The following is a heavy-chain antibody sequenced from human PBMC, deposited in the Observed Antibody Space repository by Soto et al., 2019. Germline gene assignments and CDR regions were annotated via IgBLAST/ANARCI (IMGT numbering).Heavy chain of an antibody. V-gene: IGHV3-30-3*01. CDR1: GFTFSSYA. J-gene: IGHJ4*02. Sequence: PGGSLRLSCAASGFTFSSYAMHWVRQAPGKGLEWVAVISYDGSNKYYADSVKGRFTISRDNSKNTLYLQMNSLRAEDTAVYYCARDGSGWFGEGNYYFDYWGQGTLVTVSS. CDR2: ISYDGSNK. D-gene: IGHD3-10*01. CDR3: ARDGSGWFGEGNYYFDY.